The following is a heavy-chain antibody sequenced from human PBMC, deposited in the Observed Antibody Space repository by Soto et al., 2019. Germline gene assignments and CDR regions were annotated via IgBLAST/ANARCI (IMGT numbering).Heavy chain of an antibody. CDR2: IGESGTPT. CDR1: GFTFSSYA. J-gene: IGHJ6*02. D-gene: IGHD5-18*01. V-gene: IGHV3-23*01. CDR3: ARYIPRVRYYGMDV. Sequence: GGSLRLSCAASGFTFSSYAMKWVRQAPGKGLEWVSLIGESGTPTYYADSVKGRFTISRDNSGNTLFLEMYSLRAEDTAVYYCARYIPRVRYYGMDVWGQAPTVTVSS.